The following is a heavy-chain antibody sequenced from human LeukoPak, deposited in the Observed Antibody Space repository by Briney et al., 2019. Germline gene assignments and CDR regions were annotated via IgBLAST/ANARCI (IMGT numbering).Heavy chain of an antibody. Sequence: GGSLRLSCAASGFTFSSYSMNWVRQAPGKGLEWVSSISSSSSYIYYADSVKGRFTISRDNAKNSLYLQMNSLRAEDTAVYYCARGVSLFPEAGYWGQGTLVTVSS. CDR2: ISSSSSYI. V-gene: IGHV3-21*01. CDR1: GFTFSSYS. CDR3: ARGVSLFPEAGY. J-gene: IGHJ4*02. D-gene: IGHD6-6*01.